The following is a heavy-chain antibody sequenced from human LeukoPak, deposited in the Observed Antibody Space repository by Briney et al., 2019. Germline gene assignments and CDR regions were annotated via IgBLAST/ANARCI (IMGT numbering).Heavy chain of an antibody. V-gene: IGHV3-21*01. CDR2: ISSSSSYI. Sequence: PGGSLRLSCAASGFTFSSYSMNWVRQAPGKRLEWVSSISSSSSYIYYADSVKGRFTISGDNAKNSLYLQMNSLRAEDTAVYYCARGRPEAFDIWGQGTMVTVSS. CDR3: ARGRPEAFDI. CDR1: GFTFSSYS. J-gene: IGHJ3*02.